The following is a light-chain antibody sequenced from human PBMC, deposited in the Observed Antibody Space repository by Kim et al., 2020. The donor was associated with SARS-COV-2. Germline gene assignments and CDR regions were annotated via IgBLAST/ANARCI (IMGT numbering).Light chain of an antibody. J-gene: IGLJ2*01. CDR2: YDD. CDR3: AAWDDSLNGVV. Sequence: QSVLTQPPSVSEAPRQRVTISCSGSNSNIGNNAVTWYQQLPGKAPKLLIYYDDLLPSGVSDRFSGSKSGTSASLAISGLQSEDEADYYCAAWDDSLNGVVFGGGTQLTVL. CDR1: NSNIGNNA. V-gene: IGLV1-36*01.